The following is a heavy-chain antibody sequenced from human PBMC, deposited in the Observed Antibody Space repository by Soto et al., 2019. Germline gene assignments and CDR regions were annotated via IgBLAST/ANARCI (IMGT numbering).Heavy chain of an antibody. J-gene: IGHJ4*02. Sequence: PGGSLRLSCAASGFTFSDHYMDWVRQAPEKGLEWVGRIRNKGNSYTTEYAASVKGRFTISRDDSENSLYLQMNNLKTEDTAVYYCARPHGNTYYGSYFDYWGQGALVTVSS. CDR2: IRNKGNSYTT. CDR1: GFTFSDHY. CDR3: ARPHGNTYYGSYFDY. V-gene: IGHV3-72*01. D-gene: IGHD4-17*01.